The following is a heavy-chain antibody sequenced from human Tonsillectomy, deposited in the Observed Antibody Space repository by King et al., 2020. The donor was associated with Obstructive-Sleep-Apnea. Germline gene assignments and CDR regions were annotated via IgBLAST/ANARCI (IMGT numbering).Heavy chain of an antibody. CDR3: ARDRYYDYVWGTYQFDY. J-gene: IGHJ4*02. V-gene: IGHV4-39*07. CDR1: GGSISSSSYY. D-gene: IGHD3-16*02. CDR2: VYYSGTT. Sequence: LQLQESGPGLVKPSETLSLTCTVSGGSISSSSYYWGWIRQSPGKGLEWIGSVYYSGTTYYNPSLKSRVTISVDSSKNQFSLKLSSVTAADTAVYYCARDRYYDYVWGTYQFDYWGQGTLVTVSS.